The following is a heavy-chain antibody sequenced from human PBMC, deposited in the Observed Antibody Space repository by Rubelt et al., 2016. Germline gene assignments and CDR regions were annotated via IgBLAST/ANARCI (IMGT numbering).Heavy chain of an antibody. Sequence: QVQLQESGPRLVKPSETLSLTCTVSGGSISSYYWSWIQQPPGKGLEWIGYIYYTGSTNYNPSLKSRVTISVDTFKKQFSLKLRSVTAADTAVYYCARTSGYKYDEAFDIWGQGTMVTVSS. J-gene: IGHJ3*02. CDR3: ARTSGYKYDEAFDI. CDR1: GGSISSYY. V-gene: IGHV4-59*08. D-gene: IGHD5-24*01. CDR2: IYYTGST.